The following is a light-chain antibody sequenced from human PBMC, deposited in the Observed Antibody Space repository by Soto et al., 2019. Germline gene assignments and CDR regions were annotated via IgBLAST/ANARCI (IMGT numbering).Light chain of an antibody. CDR2: GAS. CDR1: QSVSSSY. J-gene: IGKJ1*01. CDR3: QQYGTSPTWT. Sequence: EIVMTQSPATLSVSPGERATLSCRASQSVSSSYLAWYQQKPGQAPRLLIYGASSRATGIADRFRGSGSGTDFTLTISRLEPEDFAVYYCQQYGTSPTWTFGQGTKVDIK. V-gene: IGKV3-20*01.